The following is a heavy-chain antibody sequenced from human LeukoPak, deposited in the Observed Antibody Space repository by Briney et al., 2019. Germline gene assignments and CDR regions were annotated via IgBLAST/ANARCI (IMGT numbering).Heavy chain of an antibody. V-gene: IGHV3-30*02. CDR2: IRYDGSNK. Sequence: PGGSLRLSCAASGFTFSTYPMHWVRQAPGKGLEWVAIIRYDGSNKYYADSVKGRFTISRDNSKNTLYLQMNSLRAEDTAVYYCAKDLIAAQYYYYYYMDVWGKGTTVTVSS. CDR1: GFTFSTYP. D-gene: IGHD6-6*01. CDR3: AKDLIAAQYYYYYYMDV. J-gene: IGHJ6*03.